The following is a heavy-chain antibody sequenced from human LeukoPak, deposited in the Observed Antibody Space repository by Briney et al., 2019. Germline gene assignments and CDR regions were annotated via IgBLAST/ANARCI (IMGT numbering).Heavy chain of an antibody. D-gene: IGHD3-22*01. J-gene: IGHJ4*02. CDR1: GGSISRYY. V-gene: IGHV4-59*01. Sequence: SETLSLTCTVSGGSISRYYWNWIRQTPGERLEWIGWIHYSGTTSYNPSLESRVAMSVDTSKNHTSLRMNSVTAADTATYYCARWGYFESSGYFVVEYWGQGALVTVSS. CDR2: IHYSGTT. CDR3: ARWGYFESSGYFVVEY.